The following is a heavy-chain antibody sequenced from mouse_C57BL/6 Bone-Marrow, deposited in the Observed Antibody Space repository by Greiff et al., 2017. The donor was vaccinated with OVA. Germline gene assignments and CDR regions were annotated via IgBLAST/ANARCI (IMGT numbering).Heavy chain of an antibody. J-gene: IGHJ1*03. V-gene: IGHV1-69*01. CDR1: GYTFTSYW. D-gene: IGHD1-1*01. CDR3: AREYYGSTWYFDV. CDR2: IDPSDSYT. Sequence: QVQLQQPGAELVMPGASVKLSCKASGYTFTSYWMHWVKQRPGQGLEWIGEIDPSDSYTNYNQKFKGKSTLTVAKSSSTAYMQLSSLTSDDSAVYYCAREYYGSTWYFDVWGTGTTVTVSS.